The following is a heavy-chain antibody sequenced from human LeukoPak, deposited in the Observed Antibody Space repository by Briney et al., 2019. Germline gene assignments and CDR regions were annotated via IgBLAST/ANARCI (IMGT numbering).Heavy chain of an antibody. D-gene: IGHD2-8*01. V-gene: IGHV1-2*02. CDR2: INPNSGGT. CDR3: ARDLTLGYCTNGVCYSPAGDFDY. CDR1: GYTFTSYY. J-gene: IGHJ4*02. Sequence: ASVKVSCKASGYTFTSYYMHWVRQAPGQGLEWMGWINPNSGGTNYAQKFQGRVTMTRDTSISTAYMELSRLRSDDTAVYYCARDLTLGYCTNGVCYSPAGDFDYWGQGTLVTVSS.